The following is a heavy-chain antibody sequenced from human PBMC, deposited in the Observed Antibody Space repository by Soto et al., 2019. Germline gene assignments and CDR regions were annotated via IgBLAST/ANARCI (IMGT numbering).Heavy chain of an antibody. CDR2: ISAYNGNT. V-gene: IGHV1-18*01. J-gene: IGHJ4*02. CDR1: GYSFTTYG. CDR3: PNVTQHCTGGSCSSTHFEY. D-gene: IGHD2-15*01. Sequence: QVQMVQSGVEVKGPGASVTVSCKASGYSFTTYGISWVRQAPGQGLEWMGWISAYNGNTIYAQRLQGRASVPRTTSASAAYMELRSLRSDDTGVYYCPNVTQHCTGGSCSSTHFEYWGQGTLVTVPS.